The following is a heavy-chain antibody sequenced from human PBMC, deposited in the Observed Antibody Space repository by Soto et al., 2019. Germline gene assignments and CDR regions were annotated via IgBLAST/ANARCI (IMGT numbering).Heavy chain of an antibody. CDR2: ISGSGGST. V-gene: IGHV3-23*01. CDR3: AKATESKRSWYDYYGMDV. CDR1: GFTFSSYA. J-gene: IGHJ6*02. Sequence: GGSLRLSCAASGFTFSSYAMSWVRQAPGKGLEWVSAISGSGGSTYYADSVKGRFTISRDNSKNTLYLQMNSLRDEDTAVYYCAKATESKRSWYDYYGMDVWGQGTTVTVSS. D-gene: IGHD6-13*01.